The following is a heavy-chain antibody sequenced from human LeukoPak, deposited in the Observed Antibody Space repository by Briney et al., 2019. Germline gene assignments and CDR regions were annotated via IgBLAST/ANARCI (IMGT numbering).Heavy chain of an antibody. Sequence: GGSLRLSCAASGFTFSSYGMHWVRQAPGKGLEWVAVIWYDGSNKYYADSVKGRFTIPRDNSKNTLYLQMNSLRAEDTAVYYCARQGTYGDNDYWGQGTLVTVSS. CDR3: ARQGTYGDNDY. CDR1: GFTFSSYG. CDR2: IWYDGSNK. D-gene: IGHD4-17*01. J-gene: IGHJ4*02. V-gene: IGHV3-33*01.